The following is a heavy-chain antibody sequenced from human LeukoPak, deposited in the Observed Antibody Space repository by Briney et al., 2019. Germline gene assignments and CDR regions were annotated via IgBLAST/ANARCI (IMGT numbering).Heavy chain of an antibody. CDR2: ISGYKSNT. V-gene: IGHV1-18*01. J-gene: IGHJ4*02. Sequence: GASVKVSCKASGYTFTNYGITWVRQAPGQGLEWMGWISGYKSNTNYAQKFQGRVTMTTDTSTSTAYMELRSLRSDDTAVYYCARESGSSGYDFDYWGQGTLVTVSS. CDR3: ARESGSSGYDFDY. D-gene: IGHD5-12*01. CDR1: GYTFTNYG.